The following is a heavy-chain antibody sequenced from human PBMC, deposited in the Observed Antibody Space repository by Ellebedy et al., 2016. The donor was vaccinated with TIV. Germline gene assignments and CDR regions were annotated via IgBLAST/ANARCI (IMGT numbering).Heavy chain of an antibody. CDR1: EFTFSSYV. CDR3: ATYASGAYAPPPSSDY. V-gene: IGHV3-23*01. D-gene: IGHD3-10*01. Sequence: GESLKISCASSEFTFSSYVMTWVRQAPGTGLEWVSSISGDGGRTFYADSVKGRFTISRDNSKNTLYLQMNSLRAEDTAVYYCATYASGAYAPPPSSDYWGQGTLVTVSS. J-gene: IGHJ4*02. CDR2: ISGDGGRT.